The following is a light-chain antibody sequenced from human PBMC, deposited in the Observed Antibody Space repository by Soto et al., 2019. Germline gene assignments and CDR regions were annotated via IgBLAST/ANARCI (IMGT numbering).Light chain of an antibody. V-gene: IGLV2-14*01. J-gene: IGLJ1*01. Sequence: QSALTQPASVSGSPGQSITISCTGSSSDVGRYNYVSWYQQYPGKAPKLMIYGVSYRPSGVSNRFSGSKSGNTASLTISGLQAEDEADYYCNSYAGSSYVFGTGTKVTVL. CDR3: NSYAGSSYV. CDR2: GVS. CDR1: SSDVGRYNY.